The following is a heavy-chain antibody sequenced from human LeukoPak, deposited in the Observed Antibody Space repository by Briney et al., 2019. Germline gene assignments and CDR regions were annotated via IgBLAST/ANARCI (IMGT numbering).Heavy chain of an antibody. D-gene: IGHD1-1*01. V-gene: IGHV2-5*02. J-gene: IGHJ4*02. CDR2: IYWDDDK. CDR3: GHTGLNDPLDY. CDR1: GFSLSTRGVG. Sequence: SGPTLVNPTQTLTLTCTFSGFSLSTRGVGVGWIRQPPGKALEWLALIYWDDDKRYSPSLKSRLTITKDTSKNQVVLTMTNMDPVDTATYFCGHTGLNDPLDYWGQGTLVTVSS.